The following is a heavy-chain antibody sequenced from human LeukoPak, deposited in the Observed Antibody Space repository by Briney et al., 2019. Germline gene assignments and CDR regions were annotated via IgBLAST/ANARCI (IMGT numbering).Heavy chain of an antibody. CDR1: DVSLSAHY. CDR2: INPRGST. V-gene: IGHV4-34*01. J-gene: IGHJ6*02. Sequence: SETLSLTCAVYDVSLSAHYWSWFRQSPGKGLEWIGEINPRGSTIYNPSLKSRVTISVDTSKNQFSLNLSSVTAADTAVYYCARSVRPNYYYCYGMDVWGQGTTVTVSS. D-gene: IGHD3-10*01. CDR3: ARSVRPNYYYCYGMDV.